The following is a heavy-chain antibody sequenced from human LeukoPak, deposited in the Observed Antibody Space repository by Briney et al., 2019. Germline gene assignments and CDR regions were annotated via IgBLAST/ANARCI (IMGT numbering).Heavy chain of an antibody. D-gene: IGHD2-15*01. CDR2: IIPILGIA. Sequence: SSVKVSCKASGGTFSSYTISWVRQAPGQGREWMGRIIPILGIANYAQKFQGRVTITADKSTSTAYMELSSLRSEDTAVYYCARDVGPYCSGGSCYPYYYYYYMDVWGKGTTVTVSS. CDR1: GGTFSSYT. CDR3: ARDVGPYCSGGSCYPYYYYYYMDV. J-gene: IGHJ6*03. V-gene: IGHV1-69*04.